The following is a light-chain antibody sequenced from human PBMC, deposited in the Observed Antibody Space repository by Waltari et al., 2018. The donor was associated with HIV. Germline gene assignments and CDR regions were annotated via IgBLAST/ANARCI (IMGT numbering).Light chain of an antibody. V-gene: IGLV2-14*03. Sequence: QSALTPPASVSGSPGQSITLSCTGTTSDVGVYTSVSWYQQHPAKAPKLVILEVNSRPSGVSNRFSGSKSGNTASLTISGLQAEDEAYYYCSSYTSSDTVVFGGGTKVTVL. CDR2: EVN. J-gene: IGLJ2*01. CDR3: SSYTSSDTVV. CDR1: TSDVGVYTS.